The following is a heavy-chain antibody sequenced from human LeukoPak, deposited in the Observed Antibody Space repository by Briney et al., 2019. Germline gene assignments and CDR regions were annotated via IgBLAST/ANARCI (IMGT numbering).Heavy chain of an antibody. CDR3: ATGMATIT. Sequence: PGGSLRLSCAASGFTFSSYAMHWVRQAPGKGLEWVAVISYDGSNKYYADSVKGRFTISRDNSKNTLYLQMNSLRAEDTALYYCATGMATITWGQGTLVTVSS. CDR2: ISYDGSNK. CDR1: GFTFSSYA. J-gene: IGHJ5*02. V-gene: IGHV3-30-3*01. D-gene: IGHD5-24*01.